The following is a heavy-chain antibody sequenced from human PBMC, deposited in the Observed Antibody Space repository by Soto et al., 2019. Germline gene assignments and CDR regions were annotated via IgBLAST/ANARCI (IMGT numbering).Heavy chain of an antibody. CDR2: IYYSGST. J-gene: IGHJ5*02. V-gene: IGHV4-59*01. Sequence: NPSETLSLTCTVSGGSISSYYWSWIRQPPGKGLEWIGYIYYSGSTNYNPSLKSRVTISVDTSKNQFSLKLSSVTAADTAVYYCARDRSADPNYYGSGKFWFGPWGQGTLVTVSS. CDR3: ARDRSADPNYYGSGKFWFGP. CDR1: GGSISSYY. D-gene: IGHD3-10*01.